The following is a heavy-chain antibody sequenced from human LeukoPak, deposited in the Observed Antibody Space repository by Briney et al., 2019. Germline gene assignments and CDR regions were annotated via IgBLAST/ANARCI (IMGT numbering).Heavy chain of an antibody. CDR1: GDSVSSNSAA. CDR3: ARHGWGSASWFDP. V-gene: IGHV6-1*01. CDR2: TYYRSKWFD. D-gene: IGHD7-27*01. J-gene: IGHJ5*02. Sequence: SQTLSLTCAISGDSVSSNSAAWNWLRQSPSRGLEWLGRTYYRSKWFDDYAVSVKSRITINPDTSKNQFSLQLNSVTPEDTAVYYCARHGWGSASWFDPWGQGTLVTVSS.